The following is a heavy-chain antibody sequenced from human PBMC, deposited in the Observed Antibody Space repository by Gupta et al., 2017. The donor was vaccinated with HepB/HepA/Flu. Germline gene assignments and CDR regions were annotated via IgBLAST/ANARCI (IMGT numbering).Heavy chain of an antibody. D-gene: IGHD5-24*01. J-gene: IGHJ6*02. CDR1: AFTFSRFA. CDR3: AKAPGVDAYNMDL. Sequence: LSCAASAFTFSRFAMSWVRQAPGKGLEWVSSITGSGAGTYYADSVKGRFTIFRENSKNTLYLQMNSLRVEDTAVYFCAKAPGVDAYNMDLWGQGTAVTVSS. V-gene: IGHV3-23*01. CDR2: ITGSGAGT.